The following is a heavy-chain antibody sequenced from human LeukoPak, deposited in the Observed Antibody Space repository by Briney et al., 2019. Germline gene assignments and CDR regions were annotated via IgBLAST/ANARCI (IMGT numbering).Heavy chain of an antibody. CDR1: SGSISIGYYC. CDR2: IYYSGST. V-gene: IGHV4-30-4*08. CDR3: ARVPDGRNFDY. Sequence: SQTLSLTCTLSSGSISIGYYCWTWLRQPPWNGLEWIGYIYYSGSTYYNPSLKSRVTISVDTSKNQFSLKLSSVTAADTAVYYCARVPDGRNFDYWGQGTLVTVSS. D-gene: IGHD1-26*01. J-gene: IGHJ4*02.